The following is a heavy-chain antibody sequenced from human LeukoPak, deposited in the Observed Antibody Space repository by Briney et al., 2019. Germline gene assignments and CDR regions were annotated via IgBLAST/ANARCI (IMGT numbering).Heavy chain of an antibody. CDR1: GFIFSNHW. CDR3: ARKNGHHGGNFDY. J-gene: IGHJ4*02. D-gene: IGHD2-8*01. Sequence: GGSLRLSCAASGFIFSNHWMSCVPQAPGKGLEWVANIKQDGSDKHYVDSVKGRFTISRDNAKNSLYLQMNSLRAEDTAVYYCARKNGHHGGNFDYWGQGTLVTVSS. CDR2: IKQDGSDK. V-gene: IGHV3-7*04.